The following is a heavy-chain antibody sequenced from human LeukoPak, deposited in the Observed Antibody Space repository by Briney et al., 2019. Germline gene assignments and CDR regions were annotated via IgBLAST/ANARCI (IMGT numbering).Heavy chain of an antibody. CDR2: INPSGGST. CDR1: GYTFTSYY. D-gene: IGHD3-9*01. V-gene: IGHV1-46*01. J-gene: IGHJ6*03. CDR3: ATTDILTGYRSYYYYYMDV. Sequence: ASVKVSCKASGYTFTSYYMHWVRQAPGQGIEWMGIINPSGGSTSYAQKFQGRVTMTRDTSTSTVYMELSSLRSEDTAVYYCATTDILTGYRSYYYYYMDVWGKGTTVTVSS.